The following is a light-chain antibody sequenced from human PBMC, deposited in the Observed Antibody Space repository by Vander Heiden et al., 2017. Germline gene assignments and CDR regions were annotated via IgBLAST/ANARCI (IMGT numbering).Light chain of an antibody. CDR2: ATS. V-gene: IGKV1-9*01. CDR1: QGINSY. J-gene: IGKJ3*01. CDR3: QQLNSSPLFT. Sequence: DIQLTQSLSFLSASVGERVTITCRGSQGINSYLAWYQQKPAKAPKLLIYATSPLKSGVPSRFSVCGSGTDFPLTITSLQPEDFAPYYCQQLNSSPLFTFCPGTKVDFK.